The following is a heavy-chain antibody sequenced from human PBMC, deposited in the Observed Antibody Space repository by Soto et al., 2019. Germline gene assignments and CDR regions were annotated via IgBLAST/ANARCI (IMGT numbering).Heavy chain of an antibody. CDR2: INPNSGGT. Sequence: ASLKVSCKASGYTFTGYYMHWGRQAPGQGLEWMGWINPNSGGTNYAQKFQGWVTMNRDTSISTDYMELSRLRSDDSAVYYCARSIVAAGAFDIWGQGTMVTVSS. D-gene: IGHD6-13*01. J-gene: IGHJ3*02. V-gene: IGHV1-2*04. CDR1: GYTFTGYY. CDR3: ARSIVAAGAFDI.